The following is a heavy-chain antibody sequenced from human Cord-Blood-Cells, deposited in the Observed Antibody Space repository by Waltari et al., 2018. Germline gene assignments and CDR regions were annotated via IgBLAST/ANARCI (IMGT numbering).Heavy chain of an antibody. CDR2: IKQDGSDK. J-gene: IGHJ4*02. Sequence: EVQLVESGGGLVQPGGSLRLSCAASGFTFSSYWMSWGRQATGKGLEWGANIKQDGSDKYYVDSVKGRFTISKNNDKNLLYLQMNSLSAEDTAVYYCATLEVGATELDYWGQGTLVTVSS. CDR1: GFTFSSYW. D-gene: IGHD1-26*01. V-gene: IGHV3-7*01. CDR3: ATLEVGATELDY.